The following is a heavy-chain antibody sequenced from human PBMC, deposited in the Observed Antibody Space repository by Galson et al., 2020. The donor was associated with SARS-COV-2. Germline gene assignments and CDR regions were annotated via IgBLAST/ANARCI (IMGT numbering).Heavy chain of an antibody. D-gene: IGHD6-13*01. CDR1: GFTFSSYA. Sequence: GGSLRLSCAASGFTFSSYAMHWVRQAPGKGLEWVAAISYDGSNTYYSDSVKGRFTISSDNSKNTLYLQMNSLRAEDTAVYYGARDDIAAAGSGFDDGGQGTLVTVSS. CDR2: ISYDGSNT. CDR3: ARDDIAAAGSGFDD. V-gene: IGHV3-30*04. J-gene: IGHJ4*02.